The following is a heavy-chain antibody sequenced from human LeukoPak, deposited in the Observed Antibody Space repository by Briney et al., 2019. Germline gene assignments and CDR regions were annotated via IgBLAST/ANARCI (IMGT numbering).Heavy chain of an antibody. V-gene: IGHV3-74*01. Sequence: PGGSLRLSCAASGFTFSSYWMHWVRQAPGKGLVWVSRINSDGSSTSYADSVKGRFTISRDNAKNTLYLQMNSLRAEDTAVYYCARGTGYPYYYYYMDVWGKGTTVIVSS. CDR1: GFTFSSYW. CDR2: INSDGSST. J-gene: IGHJ6*03. D-gene: IGHD1-1*01. CDR3: ARGTGYPYYYYYMDV.